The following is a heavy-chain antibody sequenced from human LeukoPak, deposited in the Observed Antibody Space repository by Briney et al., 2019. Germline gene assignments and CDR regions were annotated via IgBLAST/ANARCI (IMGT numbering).Heavy chain of an antibody. J-gene: IGHJ5*02. CDR2: IYYSGST. Sequence: PSETLSLTCTVSGGSISSGGYYWSWIRQHPGKGLEWIGYIYYSGSTYYNPSLKSRVTISVDTSKNQFSLKLSSVTAADTAVYYCARGHPLYGGNRGSNWFDPWGQGTLVTVSS. D-gene: IGHD4-23*01. CDR3: ARGHPLYGGNRGSNWFDP. V-gene: IGHV4-31*03. CDR1: GGSISSGGYY.